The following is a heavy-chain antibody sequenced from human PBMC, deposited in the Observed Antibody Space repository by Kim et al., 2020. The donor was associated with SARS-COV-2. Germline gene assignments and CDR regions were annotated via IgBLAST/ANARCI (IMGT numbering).Heavy chain of an antibody. CDR3: ARAILPVLRYFDWLAYLGGVAFDI. CDR2: INAGNGNT. D-gene: IGHD3-9*01. CDR1: GYTFTSYA. V-gene: IGHV1-3*01. Sequence: ASVKVSCKASGYTFTSYAMHWVRQAPGQRLEWMGWINAGNGNTKYSQKFQGRVTITRDTSASTAYMELSSLRSEDTAVYYCARAILPVLRYFDWLAYLGGVAFDIWGQGTMVTVSS. J-gene: IGHJ3*02.